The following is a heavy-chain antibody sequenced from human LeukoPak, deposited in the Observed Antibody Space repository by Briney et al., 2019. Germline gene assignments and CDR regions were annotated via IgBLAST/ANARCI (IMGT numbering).Heavy chain of an antibody. J-gene: IGHJ6*03. V-gene: IGHV3-21*01. D-gene: IGHD2-8*01. CDR1: GFTFSSYS. CDR3: ARDEIYCTNGVCLDYYYYYYMDV. Sequence: GGSLRLSCAASGFTFSSYSMNWVRQAPGKGLEWVSSISSSSSYIYYADSVKGRFTISRDNAKNSLYLQMNSLRAEDTAVYYCARDEIYCTNGVCLDYYYYYYMDVWAKGPRSPSP. CDR2: ISSSSSYI.